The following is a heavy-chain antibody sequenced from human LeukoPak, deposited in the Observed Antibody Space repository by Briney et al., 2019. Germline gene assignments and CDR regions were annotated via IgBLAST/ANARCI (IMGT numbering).Heavy chain of an antibody. CDR2: ISSSSSYI. CDR3: ARDLRALRLSIAVPDY. Sequence: GSLRLSCAASGFTFSSYSMNWVRQAPGKGLEWVSSISSSSSYIDYADSVKGRFTISRDNAKNSLYLQMNSLRAEDTAVYYCARDLRALRLSIAVPDYWGQGTLVTVSS. V-gene: IGHV3-21*01. CDR1: GFTFSSYS. D-gene: IGHD6-19*01. J-gene: IGHJ4*02.